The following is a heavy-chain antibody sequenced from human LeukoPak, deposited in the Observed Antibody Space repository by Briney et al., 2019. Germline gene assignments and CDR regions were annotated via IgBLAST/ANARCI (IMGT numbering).Heavy chain of an antibody. V-gene: IGHV3-23*01. Sequence: PGGSLRLSCAASGFTFSSYAMSWVRQAPGEALEWVSAISGSGGSTYYADSVKGRFTISRDNSKNTLYLQMNSLRAEDTAVYYCAKDSVRGGSSAVDIWGQGTMVTVSS. CDR1: GFTFSSYA. CDR2: ISGSGGST. D-gene: IGHD3-16*01. CDR3: AKDSVRGGSSAVDI. J-gene: IGHJ3*02.